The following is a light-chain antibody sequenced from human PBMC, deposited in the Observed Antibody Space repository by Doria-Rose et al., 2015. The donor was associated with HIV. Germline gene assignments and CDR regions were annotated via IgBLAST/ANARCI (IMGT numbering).Light chain of an antibody. Sequence: EIVLTQSPGTLSLSPGERATLSCRASQSFSSTYLAWYQQKPGQAPSLLTYDGSTRATGIPDRFSASGSGTDFTLTINRLEPEDFALYYCHQYGTPWTFGQGTKVEI. V-gene: IGKV3-20*01. J-gene: IGKJ1*01. CDR2: DGS. CDR3: HQYGTPWT. CDR1: QSFSSTY.